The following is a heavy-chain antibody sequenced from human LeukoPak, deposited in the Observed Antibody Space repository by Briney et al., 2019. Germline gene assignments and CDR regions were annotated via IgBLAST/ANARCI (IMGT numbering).Heavy chain of an antibody. V-gene: IGHV4-30-2*01. Sequence: SETLSLTCAVSGGSISSGGYCWSWMRQPPGMDLEGVRNIYDSGSTYYNPSLNSRVTVSVDRSKNQLFLKLSSVTDAATAVYYCARTVYSSSTRCSPGIFDYCGQGTLVTVSS. D-gene: IGHD2-2*01. CDR1: GGSISSGGYC. CDR3: ARTVYSSSTRCSPGIFDY. CDR2: IYDSGST. J-gene: IGHJ4*02.